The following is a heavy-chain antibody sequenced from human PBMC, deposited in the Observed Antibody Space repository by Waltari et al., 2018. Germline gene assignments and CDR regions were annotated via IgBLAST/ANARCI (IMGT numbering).Heavy chain of an antibody. CDR1: GFTVSSNY. D-gene: IGHD2-15*01. CDR3: ARDCSGGSCYLFDY. V-gene: IGHV3-66*01. CDR2: IYSGGST. Sequence: EVQLVESGGGLVQPGGSLRLSCAASGFTVSSNYMSWVRQAPGEGLEWVSVIYSGGSTYYADSVKGRFTISRDNSKNTLYLQMNSLRAEDTAVYYCARDCSGGSCYLFDYWGQGTLVTVSS. J-gene: IGHJ4*02.